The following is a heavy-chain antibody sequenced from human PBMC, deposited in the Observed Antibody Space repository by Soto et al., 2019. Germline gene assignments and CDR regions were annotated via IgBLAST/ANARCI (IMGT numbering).Heavy chain of an antibody. CDR1: GFTFSDYY. CDR2: ISGSGSTT. CDR3: ARSSLTYFEF. J-gene: IGHJ4*02. Sequence: LRLSCTASGFTFSDYYMSWIRQAPGKGLEWLAYISGSGSTTYYTDSVKGRFAISRDNARTSLYLQINSLRVEDSAVYYCARSSLTYFEFWGQGXLVTVSS. V-gene: IGHV3-11*01.